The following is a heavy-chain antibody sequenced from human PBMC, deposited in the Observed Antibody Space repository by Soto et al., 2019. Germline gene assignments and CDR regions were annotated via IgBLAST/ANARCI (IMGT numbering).Heavy chain of an antibody. CDR2: IKQDGSEK. Sequence: EVQLVESGGGLVQPGGSLRLSCAASGFTFSSYWMSWVRQAPGKGLEWVANIKQDGSEKYYVDSVKGRFTISRDNDKNSLYLQMNSLRAEDTAVYYCARDSCGGDCYGFDYWGQGTLVTVSS. J-gene: IGHJ4*02. CDR1: GFTFSSYW. V-gene: IGHV3-7*05. CDR3: ARDSCGGDCYGFDY. D-gene: IGHD2-21*02.